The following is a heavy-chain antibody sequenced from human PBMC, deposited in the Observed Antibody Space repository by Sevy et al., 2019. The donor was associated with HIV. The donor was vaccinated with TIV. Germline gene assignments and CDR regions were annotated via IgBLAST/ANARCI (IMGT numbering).Heavy chain of an antibody. CDR3: ARAPSGSQGPGQYFHH. CDR1: GYTFDNYG. J-gene: IGHJ1*01. D-gene: IGHD1-26*01. V-gene: IGHV1-18*01. Sequence: ASVKVSCKASGYTFDNYGISWVRQAPGQGLKWMGWITAYNGNTNYAQNLQGRVTMTTDTSTSTAYMELTNLRSGDTAVYYCARAPSGSQGPGQYFHHWGQGTLVTVSS. CDR2: ITAYNGNT.